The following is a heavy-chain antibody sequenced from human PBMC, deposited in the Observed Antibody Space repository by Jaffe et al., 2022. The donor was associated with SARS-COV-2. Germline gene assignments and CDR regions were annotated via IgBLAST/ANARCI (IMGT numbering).Heavy chain of an antibody. J-gene: IGHJ4*02. CDR3: AIPNRSDNYGRF. CDR1: GFIFTNYW. Sequence: EVQLVESGGGLVQPGGSLGLSCAASGFIFTNYWMSWVRQAPGKGPEWVALINPDGSAKSYVDSVNGRFTISRDNAMNSLYLEMNSLRAEDMAVYYCAIPNRSDNYGRFWGQGTLVTVSS. CDR2: INPDGSAK. V-gene: IGHV3-7*01. D-gene: IGHD5-18*01.